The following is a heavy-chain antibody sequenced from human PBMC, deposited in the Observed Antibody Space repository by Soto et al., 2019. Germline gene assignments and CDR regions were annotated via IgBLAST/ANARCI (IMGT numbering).Heavy chain of an antibody. CDR1: GYSFTSYA. D-gene: IGHD5-12*01. J-gene: IGHJ4*02. V-gene: IGHV1-3*01. Sequence: QVQLVQSGAEVKKPGASVKVSCKASGYSFTSYAMHWVRQAPGQRLEWMGWINAGNGNKKYSQKFKGRVTITRDTSASTAYMELSSLRAEDTAVYYCARFWGYSGYDSLDYLGQGTLVTVSS. CDR3: ARFWGYSGYDSLDY. CDR2: INAGNGNK.